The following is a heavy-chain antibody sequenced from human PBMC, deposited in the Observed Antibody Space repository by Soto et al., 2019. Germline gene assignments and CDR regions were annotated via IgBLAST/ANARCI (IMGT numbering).Heavy chain of an antibody. Sequence: PGGSLRLSCAASEFTFDDYTMHWVRQAPGKGLEWVSLISWDGGSTYYADSVKGRFTISRDNSKNSLYLQMNSLRTEDTALYYCARGGNPPFYYYGMDVWRQGTTVTVSS. V-gene: IGHV3-43*01. CDR1: EFTFDDYT. CDR3: ARGGNPPFYYYGMDV. J-gene: IGHJ6*02. D-gene: IGHD2-15*01. CDR2: ISWDGGST.